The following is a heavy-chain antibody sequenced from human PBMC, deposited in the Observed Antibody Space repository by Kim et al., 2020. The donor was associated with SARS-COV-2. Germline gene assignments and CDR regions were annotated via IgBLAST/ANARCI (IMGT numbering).Heavy chain of an antibody. V-gene: IGHV1-2*06. D-gene: IGHD1-26*01. CDR2: IHPNSGVT. Sequence: ASVKVSCKASGYTFTDYYIHWVRQAPGQGLEWMGRIHPNSGVTDYAQKFRDRVTMTRDTSVTTTYMEMSTLRSDDTAVFYCARGQRDGSSYCELWGQGTLVTVSS. CDR1: GYTFTDYY. J-gene: IGHJ4*02. CDR3: ARGQRDGSSYCEL.